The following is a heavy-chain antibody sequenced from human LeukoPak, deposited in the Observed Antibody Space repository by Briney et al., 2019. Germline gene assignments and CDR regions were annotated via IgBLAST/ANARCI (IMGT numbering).Heavy chain of an antibody. Sequence: ASVKVSCKASTYISSDFWISWVRLAPGGGLEWMGWVSGDNGQTNYGHKFYGRVTMTMETSTNTASMELRGLRSDDTAIYYCARVYLYTTGWSAAYYYFMDVWAKGTTVIVSS. D-gene: IGHD3-16*02. J-gene: IGHJ6*03. CDR1: TYISSDFW. CDR3: ARVYLYTTGWSAAYYYFMDV. CDR2: VSGDNGQT. V-gene: IGHV1-18*01.